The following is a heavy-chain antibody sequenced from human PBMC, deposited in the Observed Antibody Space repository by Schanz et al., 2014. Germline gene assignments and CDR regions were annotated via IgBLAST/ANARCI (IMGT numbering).Heavy chain of an antibody. J-gene: IGHJ3*02. D-gene: IGHD4-17*01. Sequence: QVQLVESGGGVVQPGTSLRLSCAASGFTFRGHAMHWVRQAPGQGLEKVAVTSTDGTKTYYADSVKGRFIISRDNSKNTLDLQMNSLRDEDTALYYCAKDMHKDYGGKPQAFDIWGQGTMVTVSS. CDR2: TSTDGTKT. CDR3: AKDMHKDYGGKPQAFDI. CDR1: GFTFRGHA. V-gene: IGHV3-30*04.